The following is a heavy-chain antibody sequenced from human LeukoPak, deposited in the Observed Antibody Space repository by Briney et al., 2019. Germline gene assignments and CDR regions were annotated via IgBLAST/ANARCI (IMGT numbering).Heavy chain of an antibody. J-gene: IGHJ3*02. D-gene: IGHD3-16*01. V-gene: IGHV3-64*01. CDR3: ARGRVGGWAFDI. CDR2: ISENGGRT. CDR1: GFTLSSYW. Sequence: GGSLRLSCAASGFTLSSYWMHWVRQAPGKGPEYVSAISENGGRTYYANSVKGRFTNSRDNSKNTLYLQMDSLRAEDMAVYYGARGRVGGWAFDIWGQGTMVTVSS.